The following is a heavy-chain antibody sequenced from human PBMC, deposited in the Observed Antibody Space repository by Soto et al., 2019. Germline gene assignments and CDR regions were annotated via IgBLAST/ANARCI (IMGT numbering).Heavy chain of an antibody. D-gene: IGHD3-22*01. Sequence: QVQLQESGPGLVKPSQTLSLTCTVSGGSINSDGYYWSWIRQHPGKGLEWIGYIHYSGNTYYNPSLKSQITISIDTSKNQFSLQLSSVTVADTAVYFCARDSLDSSGNFMRHPDAFDVWGQGTGVAVSS. CDR3: ARDSLDSSGNFMRHPDAFDV. V-gene: IGHV4-31*01. CDR2: IHYSGNT. J-gene: IGHJ3*01. CDR1: GGSINSDGYY.